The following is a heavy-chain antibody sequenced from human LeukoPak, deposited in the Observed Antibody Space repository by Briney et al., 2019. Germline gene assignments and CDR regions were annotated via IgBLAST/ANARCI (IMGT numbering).Heavy chain of an antibody. CDR1: GGSISSSSYY. J-gene: IGHJ5*02. D-gene: IGHD6-13*01. CDR3: ARHPRQQLVFRGWFDP. CDR2: IYYTGST. V-gene: IGHV4-39*01. Sequence: SETLSLTCTVSGGSISSSSYYWGWIRQPPGKGLEWIGYIYYTGSTYYNPSLKSRVTISVDTSKNQFSLKLSSVTAADTAVYYCARHPRQQLVFRGWFDPWGQGTLVTVSS.